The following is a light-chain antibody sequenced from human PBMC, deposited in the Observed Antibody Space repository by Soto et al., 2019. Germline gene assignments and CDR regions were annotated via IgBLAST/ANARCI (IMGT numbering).Light chain of an antibody. J-gene: IGKJ1*01. CDR1: QGVGSN. CDR3: QQYDAWPPGT. Sequence: EMLMTQSPATLSVSPGERATLSCRASQGVGSNLAWYQQKPGQAPRLLIYGASTRATGIPARFSGSGSGTEFTLTISGLPSEDFAVYYCQQYDAWPPGTFGQGTKVEI. V-gene: IGKV3-15*01. CDR2: GAS.